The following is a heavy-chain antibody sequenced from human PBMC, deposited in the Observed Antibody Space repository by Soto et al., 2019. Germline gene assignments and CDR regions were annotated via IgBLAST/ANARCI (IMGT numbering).Heavy chain of an antibody. CDR2: VSPIGTP. CDR3: ARDRGSYGMDV. J-gene: IGHJ6*02. CDR1: GDSVSGGYY. Sequence: SETLSLTCTVSGDSVSGGYYWSWVRQRPRKGLEWIGHVSPIGTPYYSPSLNSQVSISIDTSKNQLSLEVRSVTAADTAVYYCARDRGSYGMDVWGQGTTVTVSS. V-gene: IGHV4-31*01.